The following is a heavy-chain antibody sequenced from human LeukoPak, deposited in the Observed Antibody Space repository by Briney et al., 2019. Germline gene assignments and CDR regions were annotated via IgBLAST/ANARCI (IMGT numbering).Heavy chain of an antibody. V-gene: IGHV1-46*01. Sequence: ASVKVSCKASGYTFTSYYMHWVRQAPGQGLEWMGIINPSGGSTSYAQKFQGRVTITRNTSISTAYMELSSLRSEDTAVYYCAREGNGQGAFDIWGQGTMVTVSS. J-gene: IGHJ3*02. CDR1: GYTFTSYY. CDR2: INPSGGST. D-gene: IGHD2-8*01. CDR3: AREGNGQGAFDI.